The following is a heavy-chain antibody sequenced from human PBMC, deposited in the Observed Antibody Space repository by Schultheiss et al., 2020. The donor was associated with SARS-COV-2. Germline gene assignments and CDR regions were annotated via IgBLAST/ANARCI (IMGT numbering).Heavy chain of an antibody. CDR3: ARDKAAAGSYYYYGMDV. V-gene: IGHV1-46*01. Sequence: ASVKVSCKASGYTFTGYYMHWVRQAPGQGLEWMGIINPSGGSTSYAQKFQGRVTMTRDTSTSTVYMELSSLRSEDTAVYYCARDKAAAGSYYYYGMDVWGQGTTVTVSS. D-gene: IGHD6-13*01. J-gene: IGHJ6*02. CDR2: INPSGGST. CDR1: GYTFTGYY.